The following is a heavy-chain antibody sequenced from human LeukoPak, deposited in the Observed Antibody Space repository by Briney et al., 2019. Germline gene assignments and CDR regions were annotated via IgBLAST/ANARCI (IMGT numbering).Heavy chain of an antibody. J-gene: IGHJ6*03. Sequence: ASVKLSCKSSGYTFISYSMNLVRQAPGQGLEWMGWINTNTGNPTYAQGFPGRFVFSLDTSISTAYLQISSLKAEDTAVYYCARSIGAAGYMDVWGKGTTVTVSS. D-gene: IGHD6-13*01. CDR2: INTNTGNP. CDR1: GYTFISYS. V-gene: IGHV7-4-1*02. CDR3: ARSIGAAGYMDV.